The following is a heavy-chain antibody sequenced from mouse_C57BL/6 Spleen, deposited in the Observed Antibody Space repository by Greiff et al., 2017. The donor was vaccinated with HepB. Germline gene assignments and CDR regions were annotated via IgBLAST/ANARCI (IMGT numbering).Heavy chain of an antibody. CDR1: GYAFSSYW. J-gene: IGHJ2*01. D-gene: IGHD2-5*01. CDR2: IYPGDGDT. Sequence: VQLQQSGAELVKPGASVKISCKASGYAFSSYWMNWVKQRPGKGLEWIGQIYPGDGDTNYNGKFKGKATLTADKSSSTAYMQLSSLTSEDSEVYFCARWKASNPFDYWGQGTTLTVSS. V-gene: IGHV1-80*01. CDR3: ARWKASNPFDY.